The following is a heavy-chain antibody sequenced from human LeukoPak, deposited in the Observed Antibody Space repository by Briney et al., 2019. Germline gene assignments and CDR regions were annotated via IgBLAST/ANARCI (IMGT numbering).Heavy chain of an antibody. Sequence: SHTLSLTCAISGDSVSSNSATWNWIRQSPSRGLEWLGRTYYRSKWSNDYALSVKSRITINPDTSKNQFSLQLNSVTPEDTAVYYCARGDSSSWYFLGAFDIWGQGTMVTVSS. CDR3: ARGDSSSWYFLGAFDI. V-gene: IGHV6-1*01. J-gene: IGHJ3*02. CDR2: TYYRSKWSN. CDR1: GDSVSSNSAT. D-gene: IGHD6-13*01.